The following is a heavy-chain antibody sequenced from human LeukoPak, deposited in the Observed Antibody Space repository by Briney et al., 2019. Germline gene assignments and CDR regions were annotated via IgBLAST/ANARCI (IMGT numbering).Heavy chain of an antibody. D-gene: IGHD6-13*01. CDR1: GGTFSSYA. CDR3: ASRKGIAAAASYDY. V-gene: IGHV1-69*06. J-gene: IGHJ4*02. Sequence: SVKVSCKASGGTFSSYAISWVRQAPGQGLEWMGGIIPIFGTANYAQKFQGRVTITADKSTSTAYMELSSLRSEDTAVYCCASRKGIAAAASYDYWGQGTLVTVSS. CDR2: IIPIFGTA.